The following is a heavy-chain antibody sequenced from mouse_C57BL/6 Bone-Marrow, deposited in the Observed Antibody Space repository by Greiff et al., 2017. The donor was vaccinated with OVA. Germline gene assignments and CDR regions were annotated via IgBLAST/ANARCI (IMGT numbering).Heavy chain of an antibody. J-gene: IGHJ1*03. CDR1: GFSINSDCY. Sequence: EVKLMESGPSLVRPSQTLSLTCTVTGFSINSDCYWIWIRQFPGNKLEYIGYTFYSGITYYNPSLESRTYITRDTSKNQFSLKMSSVTTEDTATYYCARGGSSYWYFDVWGTGTTVTVSS. D-gene: IGHD1-1*01. CDR2: TFYSGIT. V-gene: IGHV3-3*01. CDR3: ARGGSSYWYFDV.